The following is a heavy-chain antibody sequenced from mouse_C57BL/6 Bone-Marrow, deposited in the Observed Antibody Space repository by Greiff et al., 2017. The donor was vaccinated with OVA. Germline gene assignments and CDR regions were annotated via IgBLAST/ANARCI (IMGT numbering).Heavy chain of an antibody. CDR1: GFTFSDYG. CDR2: ISSGSSTI. D-gene: IGHD1-1*01. V-gene: IGHV5-17*01. CDR3: ARQRDYYGKPLYFDY. Sequence: EVQLVESGGGLVKPGGSLKLSCAASGFTFSDYGMHWVRQAPEKGLEWVAYISSGSSTIYYADTVKGRFTISRDNAKNTLFLQMTSLRSEDTAMYYCARQRDYYGKPLYFDYWGQGTTLTVSS. J-gene: IGHJ2*01.